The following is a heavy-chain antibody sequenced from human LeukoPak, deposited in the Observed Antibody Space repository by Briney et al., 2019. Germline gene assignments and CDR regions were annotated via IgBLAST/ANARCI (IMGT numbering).Heavy chain of an antibody. CDR2: ISGSGGST. CDR3: ALQYYSDSSGYFSY. V-gene: IGHV3-23*01. CDR1: GFTFSSYA. J-gene: IGHJ4*02. Sequence: GGSLRLSCAASGFTFSSYAMSWVRQAPGKGLEWVSGISGSGGSTCYADSVKGRFTISRDNSKNTLYLQMNSLRAEDTAVYYCALQYYSDSSGYFSYWGQGTLVTVSS. D-gene: IGHD3-22*01.